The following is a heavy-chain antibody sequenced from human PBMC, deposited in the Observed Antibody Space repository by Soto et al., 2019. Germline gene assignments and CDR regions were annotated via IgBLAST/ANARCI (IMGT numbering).Heavy chain of an antibody. J-gene: IGHJ3*02. CDR2: ISYDGSNK. CDR3: AKPHYGDFDDAFDI. CDR1: GFTFSGSG. V-gene: IGHV3-30*18. Sequence: GGSLRLSCAASGFTFSGSGMHWVRQAPGKGLEWVAVISYDGSNKYYADSVKGRFTISRDNSKNTLYLQMNSLRAEDTAVYYCAKPHYGDFDDAFDIWGQGTMVTVSS. D-gene: IGHD4-17*01.